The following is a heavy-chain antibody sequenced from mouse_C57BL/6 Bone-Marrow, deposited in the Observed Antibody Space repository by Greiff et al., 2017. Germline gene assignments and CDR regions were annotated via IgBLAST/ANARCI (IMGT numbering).Heavy chain of an antibody. V-gene: IGHV1-7*01. J-gene: IGHJ2*01. Sequence: VQLQQSGAELAKPGASVKLSCKASGYTFTSYWMHWVKQRPGQGLEWIGYLNPSSGYTKYNQKFKDKATLTADKSSSTAYMQLSSLTYEDSAVYNCARAPYSNFFDYWGQGATLTVSS. D-gene: IGHD2-5*01. CDR2: LNPSSGYT. CDR1: GYTFTSYW. CDR3: ARAPYSNFFDY.